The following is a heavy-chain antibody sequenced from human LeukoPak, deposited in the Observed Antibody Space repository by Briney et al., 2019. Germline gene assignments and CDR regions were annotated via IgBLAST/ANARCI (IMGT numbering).Heavy chain of an antibody. J-gene: IGHJ4*02. CDR1: GFTFGDYA. CDR2: IRSKAYGGTT. Sequence: GGPLRLSCTASGFTFGDYAMSWFRQAPGKGLEWVGLIRSKAYGGTTEYAASVKGRFTISRDDSKSIAYLQMNSLKTEDTAVYYCTRDLSASDYYDSSGSYYFDHWGQGTLVTVSS. D-gene: IGHD3-22*01. V-gene: IGHV3-49*03. CDR3: TRDLSASDYYDSSGSYYFDH.